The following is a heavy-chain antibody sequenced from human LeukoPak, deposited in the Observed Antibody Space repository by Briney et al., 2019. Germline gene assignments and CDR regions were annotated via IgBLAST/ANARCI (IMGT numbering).Heavy chain of an antibody. CDR1: GYTFTSYG. CDR3: ARDRMDTGTYFDY. CDR2: ISAYNGNT. D-gene: IGHD5-18*01. J-gene: IGHJ4*02. V-gene: IGHV1-18*01. Sequence: ASVKVSCKASGYTFTSYGISWVRQAPGQGLEWMGWISAYNGNTNYAQKLQGRVTMTTDTSTTTVYMELRSLRSDDTAMYYCARDRMDTGTYFDYWGQGTLVTVSS.